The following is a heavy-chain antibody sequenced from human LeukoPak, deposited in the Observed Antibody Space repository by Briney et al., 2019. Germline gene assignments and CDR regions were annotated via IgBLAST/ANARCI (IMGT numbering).Heavy chain of an antibody. J-gene: IGHJ4*02. CDR3: AREEAYCSGPSCFRFFDY. D-gene: IGHD2-15*01. CDR2: ISSGGSIF. Sequence: GGSLRLSCAASGFTFSSYEINWVRQAPGKGLEWISYISSGGSIFYNADSVMGRFTISRDNAKNSLYLQMNSLRAEDTAVYYCAREEAYCSGPSCFRFFDYWGQGTLVSVSS. V-gene: IGHV3-48*03. CDR1: GFTFSSYE.